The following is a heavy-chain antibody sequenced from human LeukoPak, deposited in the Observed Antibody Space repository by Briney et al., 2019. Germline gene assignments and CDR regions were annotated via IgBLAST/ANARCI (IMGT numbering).Heavy chain of an antibody. D-gene: IGHD3-16*01. CDR3: AKVGGLGGDLDY. J-gene: IGHJ4*02. V-gene: IGHV3-30*18. Sequence: PGGSLRLSCAASGFTFSSYGMHWVRQAPGKGLEWGAVISYDGSNKYYADSVKGRFTISRDNSKNTLYLQMNSLRAEDTAVYYCAKVGGLGGDLDYWGQGTLVTVSS. CDR1: GFTFSSYG. CDR2: ISYDGSNK.